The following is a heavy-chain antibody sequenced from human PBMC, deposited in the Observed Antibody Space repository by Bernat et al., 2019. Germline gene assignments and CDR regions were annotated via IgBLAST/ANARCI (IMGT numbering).Heavy chain of an antibody. CDR2: ISSSGSSI. CDR1: GFIFSSYE. Sequence: EVQLVESGGGLVQPGGSLRLSCAASGFIFSSYEMNWVRQAPGKGLEWVSYISSSGSSIYYADSVKGRFTISRDNAKNSLYLQMNSLRAEDTAVYYCARQNYDSGSYILNWFDPWGQGTLVTVSS. V-gene: IGHV3-48*03. D-gene: IGHD3-10*01. J-gene: IGHJ5*02. CDR3: ARQNYDSGSYILNWFDP.